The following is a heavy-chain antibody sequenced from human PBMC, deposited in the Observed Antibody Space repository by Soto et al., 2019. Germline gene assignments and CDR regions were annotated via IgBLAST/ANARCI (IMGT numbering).Heavy chain of an antibody. CDR3: ARAPLDEAAAGSYFDY. J-gene: IGHJ4*02. CDR1: GGTFSSYA. Sequence: SVKVSCKASGGTFSSYAISWVRQAPGQGLEWMGGIIPIFGTANYAQKFQGRVTITADESTSTAYMELSSLRSEDTAVYYCARAPLDEAAAGSYFDYWGQGTLVTVSS. CDR2: IIPIFGTA. D-gene: IGHD6-13*01. V-gene: IGHV1-69*13.